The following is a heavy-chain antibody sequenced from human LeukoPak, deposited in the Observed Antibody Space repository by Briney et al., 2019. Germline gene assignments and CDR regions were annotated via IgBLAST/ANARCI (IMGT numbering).Heavy chain of an antibody. CDR2: INHSGST. V-gene: IGHV4-34*01. CDR1: GGSFSGYY. Sequence: SETLSLTCAVYGGSFSGYYWSWIRQPPGKGLEWIGEINHSGSTNYNPSLKSRVTISVDTSKNQFSLKLSSVTAADTAVYFCARIRPELVEPYYFDYWGQGTLVTVSS. J-gene: IGHJ4*02. CDR3: ARIRPELVEPYYFDY. D-gene: IGHD2-8*02.